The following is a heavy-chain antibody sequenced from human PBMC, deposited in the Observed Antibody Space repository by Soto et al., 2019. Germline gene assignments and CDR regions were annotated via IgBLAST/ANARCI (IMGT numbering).Heavy chain of an antibody. CDR2: ISAYNGNT. CDR3: AREGFLGYCISTSCQFYYGMDV. V-gene: IGHV1-18*01. Sequence: ASVKVSCKASGYTFTVYAIHWVRQAPGQRLEWMGWISAYNGNTNYAQKLQGRVTMTTDTSTSTAYMELRSLRSDDTAVYYCAREGFLGYCISTSCQFYYGMDVWGQGTTVTVSS. D-gene: IGHD2-2*01. CDR1: GYTFTVYA. J-gene: IGHJ6*02.